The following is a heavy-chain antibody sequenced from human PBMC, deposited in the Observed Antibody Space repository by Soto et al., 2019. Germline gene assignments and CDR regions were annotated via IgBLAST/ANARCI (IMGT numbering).Heavy chain of an antibody. V-gene: IGHV3-30*19. CDR1: GFRFRNYG. D-gene: IGHD3-10*01. J-gene: IGHJ3*02. Sequence: QMQLVESGGGVVQPGGSLRLSCAASGFRFRNYGMHWIRQAPGKGLEWVSLILNDGSGEYYRDSVKGRFTISRDNSRDTLYLQMHSLRADDTARYYCVRDDDYGPSALDMWGQGTMVSVSS. CDR3: VRDDDYGPSALDM. CDR2: ILNDGSGE.